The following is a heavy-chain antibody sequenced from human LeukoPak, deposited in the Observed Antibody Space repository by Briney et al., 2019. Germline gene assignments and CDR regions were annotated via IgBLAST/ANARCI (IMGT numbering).Heavy chain of an antibody. J-gene: IGHJ4*02. CDR2: ISSSGSTI. D-gene: IGHD3-22*01. Sequence: KSGGSLRLSCAASGFTVSSNYMSWVRQAPGKGLEWVSYISSSGSTIYYADSVKGRFTISRDNAKNSLYLQMNSLRAEDTAVYYCARTMYYYDSSGLDYWGQGTLVTVSS. CDR1: GFTVSSNY. CDR3: ARTMYYYDSSGLDY. V-gene: IGHV3-11*01.